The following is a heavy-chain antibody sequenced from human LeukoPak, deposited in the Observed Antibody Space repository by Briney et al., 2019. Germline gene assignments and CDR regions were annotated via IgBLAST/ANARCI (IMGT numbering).Heavy chain of an antibody. Sequence: SETLSLTCTVSGGSISTYYWNWIRQPPGKGLEWIGYIYYSGSTNYNPSLKSRVTISVDTSKNQFSLKLSSVTAADTAVYYCATSYSSGWHNWFDPWGQGTLVTVSS. CDR3: ATSYSSGWHNWFDP. J-gene: IGHJ5*02. D-gene: IGHD6-19*01. V-gene: IGHV4-59*01. CDR2: IYYSGST. CDR1: GGSISTYY.